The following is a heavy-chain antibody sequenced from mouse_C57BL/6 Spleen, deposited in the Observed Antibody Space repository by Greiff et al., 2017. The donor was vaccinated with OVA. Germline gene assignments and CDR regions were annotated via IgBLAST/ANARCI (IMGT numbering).Heavy chain of an antibody. CDR2: ISSGGSYT. Sequence: EVQLVESGGDLVKPGGSLKLSCAASGFTFSSYGMSWVRQTPDKRLEWVATISSGGSYTYYPDSVKGRFTISRDNAKNTLYLQMSSLKSEDTAMYYCARHETVYYFDYWGQGTTLTVSS. J-gene: IGHJ2*01. CDR1: GFTFSSYG. CDR3: ARHETVYYFDY. V-gene: IGHV5-6*01.